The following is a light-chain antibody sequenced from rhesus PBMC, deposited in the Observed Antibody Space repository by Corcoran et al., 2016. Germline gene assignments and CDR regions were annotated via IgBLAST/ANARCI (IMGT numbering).Light chain of an antibody. J-gene: IGKJ4*01. V-gene: IGKV1S15*01. CDR2: FAS. CDR3: QHGYGTPLT. CDR1: QGISKM. Sequence: DIQMTQSPSSLSASVGDTVTITCRASQGISKMLAWYQQKPGKVPKLLIYFASNLQIGVPSRFSGSGSGTDFPLTISSLQPEDFATYYCQHGYGTPLTFGGGTKVEIK.